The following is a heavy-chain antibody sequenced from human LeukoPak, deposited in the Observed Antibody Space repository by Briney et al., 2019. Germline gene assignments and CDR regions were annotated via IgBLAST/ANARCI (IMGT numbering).Heavy chain of an antibody. V-gene: IGHV4-4*02. J-gene: IGHJ4*02. Sequence: SETLSLTCAVSGGSISSSNWWNWVRQPPGKGLEWIGEIYHSGNTYYNPSLKSRVTMSVDKSKNQFSLELTSVTAADTAVYYCVREGSFAAFDYWGQGTLVTVSS. CDR3: VREGSFAAFDY. CDR2: IYHSGNT. CDR1: GGSISSSNW. D-gene: IGHD2-15*01.